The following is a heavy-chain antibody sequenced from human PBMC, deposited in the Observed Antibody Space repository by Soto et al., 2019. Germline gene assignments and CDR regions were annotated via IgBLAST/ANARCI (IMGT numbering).Heavy chain of an antibody. CDR2: IYSGGTY. D-gene: IGHD1-1*01. J-gene: IGHJ3*02. CDR1: GFSVSATKY. Sequence: EVQLVESGGGFVQPGGSLRLSCVASGFSVSATKYMNWLRQAPDKGLEWVSVIYSGGTYYYADSVKDRFTISRHDSKTTLYLQMDSLRPEDPAVYFCARANDLNDFDMWSQGTMVTVSS. CDR3: ARANDLNDFDM. V-gene: IGHV3-53*04.